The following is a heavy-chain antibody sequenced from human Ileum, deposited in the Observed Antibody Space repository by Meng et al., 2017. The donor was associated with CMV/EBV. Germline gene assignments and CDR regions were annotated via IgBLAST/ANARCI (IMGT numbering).Heavy chain of an antibody. J-gene: IGHJ2*01. CDR1: GFRVSNNC. D-gene: IGHD2-21*02. CDR2: IYSGGST. V-gene: IGHV3-53*01. Sequence: SGFRVSNNCMPWVRQAPGKGLEWVSIIYSGGSTYYADSVKGRCTISRDKSNNTLNLQMNSLRADDTAVYYCARATVVVTAMDWYFDLWGRGTLVTVSS. CDR3: ARATVVVTAMDWYFDL.